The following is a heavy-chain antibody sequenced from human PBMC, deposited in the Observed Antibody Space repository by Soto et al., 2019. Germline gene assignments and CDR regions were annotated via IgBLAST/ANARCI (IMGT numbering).Heavy chain of an antibody. CDR3: ARHGSKRRDGHHNYGEWDY. CDR2: IDPSDSYT. D-gene: IGHD3-10*01. J-gene: IGHJ4*02. V-gene: IGHV5-10-1*01. Sequence: PGESLKISGKGSGYSFTSYWISWVRQMPWKGLEWMGRIDPSDSYTNYSPSFQGHVTISADKPISTAYLQWSSLKASDTAMYYCARHGSKRRDGHHNYGEWDYWGPGTLIPVSP. CDR1: GYSFTSYW.